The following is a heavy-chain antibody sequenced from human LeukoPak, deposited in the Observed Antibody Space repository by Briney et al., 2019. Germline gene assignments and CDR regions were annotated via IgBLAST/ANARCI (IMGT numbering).Heavy chain of an antibody. V-gene: IGHV1-2*04. D-gene: IGHD6-13*01. CDR2: INPNSGGT. CDR1: GYTFTGYY. Sequence: ASVKVSCKASGYTFTGYYMHWVRQAPGQGLEWMGWINPNSGGTNYAQKFQGWVTMTRDTSISTAYMELSRLRSDDTAVYYCNLGAAAGPYYYYMDVWGKGTTVTVSS. CDR3: NLGAAAGPYYYYMDV. J-gene: IGHJ6*03.